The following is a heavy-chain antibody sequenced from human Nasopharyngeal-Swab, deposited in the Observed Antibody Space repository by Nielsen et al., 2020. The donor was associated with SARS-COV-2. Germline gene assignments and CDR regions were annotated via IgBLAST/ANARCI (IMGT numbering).Heavy chain of an antibody. Sequence: SETLSLTCTVSGGSISSGGYYWSWIRQHPGKGLDRIGYIYYSGSTNYNPSLKSRVTISVDTSKNQFSLKLSSVTAADTAVYYCARGERRAARPPGGYFDYWGQGTLVTVSS. V-gene: IGHV4-61*08. CDR1: GGSISSGGYY. D-gene: IGHD6-6*01. CDR3: ARGERRAARPPGGYFDY. J-gene: IGHJ4*02. CDR2: IYYSGST.